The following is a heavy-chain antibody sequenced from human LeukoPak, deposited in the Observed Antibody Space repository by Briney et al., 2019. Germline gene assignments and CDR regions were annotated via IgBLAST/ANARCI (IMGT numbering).Heavy chain of an antibody. J-gene: IGHJ3*02. CDR3: AREYYYDSSGIGAFDI. CDR1: GYTFTDYY. Sequence: ASVKVSCKASGYTFTDYYMHWVRQAPGQRLEWMGWINAGNGNTKYSQEFQGRVTITRDTSASTAYMELSSLRSEDMAVYYCAREYYYDSSGIGAFDIWGQGTMVTVSS. D-gene: IGHD3-22*01. CDR2: INAGNGNT. V-gene: IGHV1-3*03.